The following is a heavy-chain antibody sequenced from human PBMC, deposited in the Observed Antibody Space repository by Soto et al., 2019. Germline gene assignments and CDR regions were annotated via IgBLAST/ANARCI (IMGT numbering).Heavy chain of an antibody. J-gene: IGHJ3*02. D-gene: IGHD3-22*01. V-gene: IGHV4-59*01. CDR3: ASRRDSSGYLGAFDI. Sequence: SETLSLTCTVSCGSISSYYWSWIRQHPGKGLEWIGYIYYSGSTNYNPSLKSRVTISVDTSKNQFSLKLSSVTAADTAVYYCASRRDSSGYLGAFDIWGQGTMVTVSS. CDR1: CGSISSYY. CDR2: IYYSGST.